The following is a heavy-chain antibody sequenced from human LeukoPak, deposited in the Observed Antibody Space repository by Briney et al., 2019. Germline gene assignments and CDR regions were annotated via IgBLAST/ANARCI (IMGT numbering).Heavy chain of an antibody. D-gene: IGHD4/OR15-4a*01. CDR2: ISGDAITT. V-gene: IGHV3-23*01. Sequence: GGSLRLSCTASGFSFRTYIMAWVRQVPGKGLEWISAISGDAITTYYAVPVKGRFTISRDNFRNTLSLQMDSLRADDSAVYYCAKDASPYSNYAVRWFDSWGQGTLVTVSS. CDR3: AKDASPYSNYAVRWFDS. CDR1: GFSFRTYI. J-gene: IGHJ5*01.